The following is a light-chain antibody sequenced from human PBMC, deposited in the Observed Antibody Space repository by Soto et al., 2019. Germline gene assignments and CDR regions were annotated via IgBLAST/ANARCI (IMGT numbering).Light chain of an antibody. CDR1: RSDVGAYNF. J-gene: IGLJ1*01. Sequence: QSALTQPASVSGSPGQSISISCTGTRSDVGAYNFVSWYQQHPGKAPKVIIFEVDKRPSEVPPRFSGSKSGNTASLTISGLQIEDEADYYCYSFTTSDTSVFGTGTKLTVL. CDR3: YSFTTSDTSV. V-gene: IGLV2-14*01. CDR2: EVD.